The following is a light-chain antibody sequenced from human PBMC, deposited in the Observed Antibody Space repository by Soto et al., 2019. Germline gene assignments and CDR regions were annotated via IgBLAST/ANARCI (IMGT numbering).Light chain of an antibody. J-gene: IGKJ1*01. CDR1: QSVSSN. CDR2: GAS. CDR3: QQYNNWPPWT. V-gene: IGKV3-15*01. Sequence: EIVMTQAPATLSVSPGERATLSCRASQSVSSNLAWYPQKPGQAPRLLIYGASTRATGIPARFSGSGSGTEFTLTISRLQSEDFAVYYCQQYNNWPPWTFGQGTKVEIK.